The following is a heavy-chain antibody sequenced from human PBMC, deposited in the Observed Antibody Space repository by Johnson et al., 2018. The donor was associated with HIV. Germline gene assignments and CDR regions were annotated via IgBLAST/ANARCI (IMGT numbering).Heavy chain of an antibody. J-gene: IGHJ3*02. V-gene: IGHV3-30-3*01. Sequence: QMQLVESGGGVVQPGRSLRLSCAASEFTFSNYAMHWVRQAQGKGLEWVAVVPDDGDNKYYADSVKGRFTISRDNSKNTLYLQMNSLRAEDTAIYYCARGQLWLLDDALDIWGQGTMVTVSS. D-gene: IGHD5-18*01. CDR2: VPDDGDNK. CDR3: ARGQLWLLDDALDI. CDR1: EFTFSNYA.